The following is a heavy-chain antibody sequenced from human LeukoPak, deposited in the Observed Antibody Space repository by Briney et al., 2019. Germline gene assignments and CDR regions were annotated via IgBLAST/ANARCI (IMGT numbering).Heavy chain of an antibody. V-gene: IGHV1-69*13. Sequence: GASVKVSCKASGGTFSSYAISWVRQAPGQGLEWMGGIIPIFGTANYAQKFQGRVTIIADESTSTAYMELSSLRSEDTAVYYCASSVVTPGCFDYWGQGTLVTVSS. D-gene: IGHD4-23*01. CDR2: IIPIFGTA. CDR3: ASSVVTPGCFDY. J-gene: IGHJ4*02. CDR1: GGTFSSYA.